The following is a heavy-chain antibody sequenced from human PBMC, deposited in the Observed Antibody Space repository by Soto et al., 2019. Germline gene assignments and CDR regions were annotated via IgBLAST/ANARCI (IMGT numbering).Heavy chain of an antibody. CDR1: GFTFRNYG. J-gene: IGHJ6*02. CDR2: ISVDASSL. CDR3: TRVQLLRNVYQYNGMDV. V-gene: IGHV3-21*06. Sequence: QVVESGGGLVKPGGSLRLSCAVSGFTFRNYGMSWVRQAPGKGLEWVSSISVDASSLHYAESVKGRFTVSRDDAKNSLFLHMNSLTGGDTGVYYCTRVQLLRNVYQYNGMDVWGQGTTVTVSS. D-gene: IGHD6-19*01.